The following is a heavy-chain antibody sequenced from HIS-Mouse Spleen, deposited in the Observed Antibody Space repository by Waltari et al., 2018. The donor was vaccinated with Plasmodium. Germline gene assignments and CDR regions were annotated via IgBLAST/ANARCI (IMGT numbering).Heavy chain of an antibody. V-gene: IGHV3-30*18. J-gene: IGHJ4*02. CDR2: ISYDGSNK. Sequence: QVQLVESGGGVVQPGRSLRLSCAASGFPFSSYGMHWVRQAPGKGLEGVAVISYDGSNKYYADSVKCRFTISRDNSKNTLYLQMNSLRAEDTAVYYCAKILSYSSSPEDYWGQGTLVTVSS. CDR3: AKILSYSSSPEDY. D-gene: IGHD6-6*01. CDR1: GFPFSSYG.